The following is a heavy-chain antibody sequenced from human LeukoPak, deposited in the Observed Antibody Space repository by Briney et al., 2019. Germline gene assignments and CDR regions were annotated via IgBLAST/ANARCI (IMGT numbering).Heavy chain of an antibody. CDR3: ARGGRGVVPAAMADYYFDY. V-gene: IGHV4-34*01. CDR2: INHSGST. D-gene: IGHD2-2*01. J-gene: IGHJ4*02. Sequence: PGGSLRLSCAASGFTFSSYAMSWVRQPPGKGLEWIGEINHSGSTNYNPSLKSRVTISVDTSKNQFSLKLSSVTAADTAVYYCARGGRGVVPAAMADYYFDYWGQGTLVTVSS. CDR1: GFTFSSYA.